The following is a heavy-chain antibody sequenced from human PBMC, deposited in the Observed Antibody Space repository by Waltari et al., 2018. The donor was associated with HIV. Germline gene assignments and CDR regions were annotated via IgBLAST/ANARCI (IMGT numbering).Heavy chain of an antibody. D-gene: IGHD3-9*01. V-gene: IGHV4-4*07. CDR2: RDNVGGP. Sequence: QIQVQESGPGLVRPSETPSLTFNVYGATILGYYWGWIRQSFAKKGGVAKNLEWIASRDNVGGPSVRGGRKSRLSRSMDTSKNQVSLNLKSVTAADAAIYYCVKSTFLGVAPSDWFDVWGPGTPVTVSS. CDR3: VKSTFLGVAPSDWFDV. J-gene: IGHJ6*02. CDR1: GATILGYY.